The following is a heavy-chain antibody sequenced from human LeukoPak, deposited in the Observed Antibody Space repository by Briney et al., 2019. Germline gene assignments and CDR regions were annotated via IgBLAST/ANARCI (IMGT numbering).Heavy chain of an antibody. D-gene: IGHD6-13*01. V-gene: IGHV5-51*01. J-gene: IGHJ4*02. CDR3: ARHRFVASSSCPGY. Sequence: GESLKISCKGSGYSFTTYWIGWVRQMPGKGPEWMGIINPADSDIRYSPSFQGQVTISADKSITTAYLQWVSLKASDSATYYCARHRFVASSSCPGYWGQGTLVTVSS. CDR1: GYSFTTYW. CDR2: INPADSDI.